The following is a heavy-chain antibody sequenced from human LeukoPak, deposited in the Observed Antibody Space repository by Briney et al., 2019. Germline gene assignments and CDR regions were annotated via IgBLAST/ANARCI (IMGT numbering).Heavy chain of an antibody. D-gene: IGHD1-26*01. CDR3: AGDPWEPYYYYYYGMDV. Sequence: SETLSLTCAVYGGSFSGYYWSWIRQPPGKGLEWIGEINHSGSTNYNPSLKSRVTISVDTPKNQFSLKLSSVTAADTAVYYCAGDPWEPYYYYYYGMDVWGQGTTVTVSS. V-gene: IGHV4-34*01. J-gene: IGHJ6*02. CDR2: INHSGST. CDR1: GGSFSGYY.